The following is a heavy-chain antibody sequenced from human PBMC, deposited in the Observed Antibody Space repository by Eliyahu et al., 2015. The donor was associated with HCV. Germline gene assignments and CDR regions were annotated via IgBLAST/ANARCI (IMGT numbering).Heavy chain of an antibody. CDR2: ISWHGSHK. CDR1: GFNFGGHG. Sequence: QVQLVESGGGVVXPGRSLRLSCVGSGFNFGGHGXHWVRQAPGKGLEWVAVISWHGSHKFYADSVKGRFTISRDNSKNTVDLQMNSLTVEDSAVYHCAKGWDGSSGVTSPYLDYWGQGTLVAVSS. V-gene: IGHV3-30*18. J-gene: IGHJ4*02. D-gene: IGHD3-22*01. CDR3: AKGWDGSSGVTSPYLDY.